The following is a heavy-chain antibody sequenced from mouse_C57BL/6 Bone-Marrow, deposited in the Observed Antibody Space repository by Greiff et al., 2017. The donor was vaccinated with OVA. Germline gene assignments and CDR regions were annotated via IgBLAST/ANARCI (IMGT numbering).Heavy chain of an antibody. CDR2: IYPGDGDT. J-gene: IGHJ3*01. V-gene: IGHV1-82*01. CDR3: ARLITTGSY. Sequence: VQLKESGPELVKPGASVKISCKASGYAFSSSWMNWVKQRPGKGLEWIGRIYPGDGDTNYNGKFKGKATLTADKSSSTAYMQLSSLTSEDSAVYFCARLITTGSYWGQGTLVTVSA. D-gene: IGHD1-1*01. CDR1: GYAFSSSW.